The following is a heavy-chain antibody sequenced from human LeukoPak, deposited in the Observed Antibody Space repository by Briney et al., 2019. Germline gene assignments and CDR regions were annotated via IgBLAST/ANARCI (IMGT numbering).Heavy chain of an antibody. Sequence: ASVKVSCKASGYTFTTSGISWVRQAPGQGLEWMGWIDASNGNTNHAQKVQGRVTITTDTSPTTAYMELRSLGFDDTAVYYCARVYHYVPDFWGQGTLVTVSS. V-gene: IGHV1-18*01. CDR1: GYTFTTSG. CDR2: IDASNGNT. CDR3: ARVYHYVPDF. D-gene: IGHD3-16*01. J-gene: IGHJ4*02.